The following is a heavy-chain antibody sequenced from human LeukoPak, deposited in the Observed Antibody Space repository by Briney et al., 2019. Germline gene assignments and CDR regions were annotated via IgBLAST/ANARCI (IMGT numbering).Heavy chain of an antibody. CDR2: IYYSGST. V-gene: IGHV4-39*01. CDR3: ARQYYYESGGHLDY. D-gene: IGHD3-22*01. Sequence: PSKTLSLTCTVSGDSITNNNCYWGWVRQPPGKGLEWIASIYYSGSTYYNPSLKSRVTISVDPSKNQFSLDLNSVTAADTAVYYCARQYYYESGGHLDYWGQGTLVTVSS. J-gene: IGHJ4*02. CDR1: GDSITNNNCY.